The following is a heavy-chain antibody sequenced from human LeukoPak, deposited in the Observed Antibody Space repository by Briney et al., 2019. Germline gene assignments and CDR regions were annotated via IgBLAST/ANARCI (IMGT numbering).Heavy chain of an antibody. CDR2: IYSGGRT. V-gene: IGHV3-66*02. Sequence: GGSLRLSCAASGFTVSSNYMSWVRQAPGKGLEWVSVIYSGGRTYYADSVKGRFTISRDNSKNTVYLQMTNLKPGDTAVYYCSKGGPLGDTNRFDHWGQGTLVSVSS. J-gene: IGHJ4*02. D-gene: IGHD4-17*01. CDR1: GFTVSSNY. CDR3: SKGGPLGDTNRFDH.